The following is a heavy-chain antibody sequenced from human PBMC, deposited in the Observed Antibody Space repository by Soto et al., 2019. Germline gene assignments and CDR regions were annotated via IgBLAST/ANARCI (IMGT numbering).Heavy chain of an antibody. CDR2: INPSGGRT. D-gene: IGHD2-21*02. J-gene: IGHJ4*02. V-gene: IGHV1-46*01. CDR1: GYILSSYN. Sequence: QVQLVQSGAEVKEPGASVKVSCKASGYILSSYNMHWVRQAPGQGLEWMGIINPSGGRTSYAQKFEDRVTMTXXTXTIXVYMELSSLRSDDTAVYYCARTYCAADCPRRDFDYWGQGTLVTVSS. CDR3: ARTYCAADCPRRDFDY.